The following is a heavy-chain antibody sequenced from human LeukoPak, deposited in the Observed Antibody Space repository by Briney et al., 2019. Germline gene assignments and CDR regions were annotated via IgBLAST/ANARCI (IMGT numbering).Heavy chain of an antibody. V-gene: IGHV4-39*02. CDR1: GGSISSSTYY. D-gene: IGHD6-6*01. J-gene: IGHJ6*03. CDR3: ARERARIAARTPRDYYYYMDV. Sequence: PSETLSLTCTVSGGSISSSTYYWGWIRQPPGKGLEWIASMYYSGSTYYNPSLKSRVTISVDTSKNQFSLKVSSVTAADTAVYYCARERARIAARTPRDYYYYMDVWGKGTTVTVSS. CDR2: MYYSGST.